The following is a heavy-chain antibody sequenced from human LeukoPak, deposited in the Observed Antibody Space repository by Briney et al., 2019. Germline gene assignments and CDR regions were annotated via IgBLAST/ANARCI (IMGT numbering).Heavy chain of an antibody. D-gene: IGHD3-22*01. V-gene: IGHV4-34*01. CDR1: GGSFSGYY. Sequence: SETLSLTCAVYGGSFSGYYWSCIRQPPGKGLEWIGEINHSGSTNYNPSLKRRVTISVDTSKNQFSLKLSSVTAADTAVYYCASSGYYSYLDYWGQGTLVTVSS. CDR2: INHSGST. CDR3: ASSGYYSYLDY. J-gene: IGHJ4*02.